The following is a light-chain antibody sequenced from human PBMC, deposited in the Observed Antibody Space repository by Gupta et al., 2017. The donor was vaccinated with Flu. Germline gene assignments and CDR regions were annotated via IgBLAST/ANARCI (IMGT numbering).Light chain of an antibody. CDR1: QGISSY. Sequence: DRVTITCRASQGISSYLAWYQQKPGKAPKLLIYAASTLQSGVPSRFSGSGSGTEFTLTISSLQPEDFATYYCQQLNSYPQVTFGPGTKVDIK. CDR3: QQLNSYPQVT. CDR2: AAS. J-gene: IGKJ3*01. V-gene: IGKV1-9*01.